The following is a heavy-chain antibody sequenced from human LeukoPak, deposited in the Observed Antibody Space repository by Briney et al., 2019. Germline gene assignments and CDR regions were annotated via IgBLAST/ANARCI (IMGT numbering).Heavy chain of an antibody. D-gene: IGHD4-11*01. J-gene: IGHJ6*03. V-gene: IGHV4-4*07. CDR2: IYTSGST. Sequence: SETLSLTCTVSGGSINSYYWSWIRQPAGKGLEWIGRIYTSGSTNYNPSLKSRVTISVDKSKNQFFLKLSSVTAADTAVYYCARAIDYSNYGYYYYYMDVWGKGTTVTVSS. CDR1: GGSINSYY. CDR3: ARAIDYSNYGYYYYYMDV.